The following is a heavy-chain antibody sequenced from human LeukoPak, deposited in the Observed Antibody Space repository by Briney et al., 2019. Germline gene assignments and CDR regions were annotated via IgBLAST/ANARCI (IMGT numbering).Heavy chain of an antibody. J-gene: IGHJ4*02. Sequence: GASVKVSCKASGYTFTSYDINWVRQATGQGLEWMGWMNPNSGNAGYAQKFQGRVTMTRNTSISTAYMELSSLRSEDTAVYYCARGVRLLWFGETPSDYWGQGTLVTVSS. D-gene: IGHD3-10*01. CDR3: ARGVRLLWFGETPSDY. CDR1: GYTFTSYD. V-gene: IGHV1-8*01. CDR2: MNPNSGNA.